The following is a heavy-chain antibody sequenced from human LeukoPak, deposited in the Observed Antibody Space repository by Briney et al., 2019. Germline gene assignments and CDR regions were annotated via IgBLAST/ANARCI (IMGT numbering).Heavy chain of an antibody. V-gene: IGHV3-23*01. Sequence: GGSLRLSCAASGFRFSSYAMSWVRQAPGKGLEWVSAISSSGSNTNYANSVKGRFIISRDNSKNTLYLQMNSLRAEGTAIYYCAKALTDELMSRSHYDFWSGYHPSGTVYYYMDVWGKGATVTVSS. J-gene: IGHJ6*03. CDR2: ISSSGSNT. CDR1: GFRFSSYA. CDR3: AKALTDELMSRSHYDFWSGYHPSGTVYYYMDV. D-gene: IGHD3-3*01.